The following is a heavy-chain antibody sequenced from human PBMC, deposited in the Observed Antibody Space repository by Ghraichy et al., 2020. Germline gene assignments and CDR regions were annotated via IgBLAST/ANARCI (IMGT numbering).Heavy chain of an antibody. CDR1: GGSISSYY. CDR3: ARGRITIFGTSGSYNYNGMDV. Sequence: TLSLTCTVSGGSISSYYWSWIRQPPGKGLEWIGYIYYSGSTNYNPSLKSRVTISVDTSKNQFSLKLSSVTAADTAVYYCARGRITIFGTSGSYNYNGMDVWGQGTTVTVSS. CDR2: IYYSGST. D-gene: IGHD3-3*01. J-gene: IGHJ6*02. V-gene: IGHV4-59*01.